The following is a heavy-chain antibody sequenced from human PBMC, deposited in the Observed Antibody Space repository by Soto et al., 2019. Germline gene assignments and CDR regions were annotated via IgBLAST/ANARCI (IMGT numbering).Heavy chain of an antibody. Sequence: GGSLRLSCAASGFTFSSYGMHWVRQAPGKGLEWVAVISYDGSNKYYADSVKGRFTISRDNSKNTLYLQMNSLRAEDTAVYYCXNGYCSGGSCYSNAFDIWGQGTMVTVSS. CDR3: XNGYCSGGSCYSNAFDI. J-gene: IGHJ3*02. V-gene: IGHV3-30*18. CDR2: ISYDGSNK. D-gene: IGHD2-15*01. CDR1: GFTFSSYG.